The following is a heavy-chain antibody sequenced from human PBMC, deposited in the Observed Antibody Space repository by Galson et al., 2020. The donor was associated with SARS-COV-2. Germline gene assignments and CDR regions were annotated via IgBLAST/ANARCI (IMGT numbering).Heavy chain of an antibody. CDR2: ISGSGGST. Sequence: GGSLRLSYAASGFTFSSYAMSWVRQAPGKGLEWVSAISGSGGSTYYADSVKGRFTISRDNSKNTLYLQMNSLRAEDTAVYYCAKEMSEYYYYGMDVWGQGTTVTVSS. D-gene: IGHD3-3*01. CDR1: GFTFSSYA. J-gene: IGHJ6*02. CDR3: AKEMSEYYYYGMDV. V-gene: IGHV3-23*01.